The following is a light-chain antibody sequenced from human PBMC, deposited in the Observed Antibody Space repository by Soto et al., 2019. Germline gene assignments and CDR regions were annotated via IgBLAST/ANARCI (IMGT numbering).Light chain of an antibody. V-gene: IGLV2-14*01. CDR1: SSDVGGYNY. Sequence: QPVLTQPASVSGSPGQSITISCTGTSSDVGGYNYVSWYQQHPGKAPKLMIYEVSNRPSGVSTRFSGSMSGNTASLTISGLQAEDEADYYCSSHTSSSTPVVFGGGTKLTVL. CDR3: SSHTSSSTPVV. J-gene: IGLJ2*01. CDR2: EVS.